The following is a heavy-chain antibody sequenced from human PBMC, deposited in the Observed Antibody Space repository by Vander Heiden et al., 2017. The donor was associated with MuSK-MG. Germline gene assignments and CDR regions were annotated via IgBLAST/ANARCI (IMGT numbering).Heavy chain of an antibody. Sequence: SGAEVKKPGESLKISCKGSGYSFTTYWIGWVRQMPGKRLEWMGNICPGDSSPRYTPSCHGQVTISADKSISTAYMQWTSLKASDTGVCDCARQRGAGTDYWGQGTLVTVSS. CDR3: ARQRGAGTDY. CDR1: GYSFTTYW. D-gene: IGHD6-13*01. CDR2: ICPGDSSP. J-gene: IGHJ4*02. V-gene: IGHV5-51*01.